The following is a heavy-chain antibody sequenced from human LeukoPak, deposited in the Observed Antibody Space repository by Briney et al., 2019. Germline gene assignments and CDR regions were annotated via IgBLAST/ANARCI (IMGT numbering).Heavy chain of an antibody. CDR3: ARVPLRWYSFDY. D-gene: IGHD4-23*01. CDR2: TYYSGST. CDR1: GGSISSYY. J-gene: IGHJ4*02. V-gene: IGHV4-59*01. Sequence: PSETLSLTCTVSGGSISSYYWSWIRQPPGKGLEWIGYTYYSGSTNYNPSLKSRVTISVDTSKNQFSLKLSSVTAADTAVYYCARVPLRWYSFDYWGQGTLVTVSS.